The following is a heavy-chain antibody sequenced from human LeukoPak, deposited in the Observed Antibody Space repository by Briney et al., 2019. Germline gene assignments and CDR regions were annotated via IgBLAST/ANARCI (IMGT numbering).Heavy chain of an antibody. CDR2: ISYDGSNK. CDR1: GFTFSSYA. D-gene: IGHD1-7*01. J-gene: IGHJ4*02. CDR3: ARVMGSPTGTTDY. Sequence: QSGGSLRLSCAASGFTFSSYAMHWVRQAPGKGLEWVAVISYDGSNKYYADSVKGRFTISRDNSKNTLYLQMNSLRADDTAVYYCARVMGSPTGTTDYWGQGTLVTVSS. V-gene: IGHV3-30-3*01.